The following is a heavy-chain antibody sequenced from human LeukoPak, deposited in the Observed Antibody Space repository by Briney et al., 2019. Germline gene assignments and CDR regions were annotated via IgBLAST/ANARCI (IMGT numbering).Heavy chain of an antibody. V-gene: IGHV4-34*01. D-gene: IGHD2-2*01. Sequence: PSEALSLTCAVYGGSFSDYFWGWIRQPPGKGLEWIGEINHSGRTYYNPSLKSRVTISVDTSKNQFSLNLSSVTAADTAVYYCARDVVVVPAAIHYGMDVWGQGTTVTVSS. CDR3: ARDVVVVPAAIHYGMDV. CDR1: GGSFSDYF. J-gene: IGHJ6*02. CDR2: INHSGRT.